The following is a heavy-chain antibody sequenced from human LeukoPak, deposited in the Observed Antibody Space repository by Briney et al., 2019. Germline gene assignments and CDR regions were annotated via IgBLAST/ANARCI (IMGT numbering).Heavy chain of an antibody. J-gene: IGHJ4*02. CDR1: GGSISGYY. CDR2: IYFSGST. V-gene: IGHV4-59*01. D-gene: IGHD2-15*01. Sequence: SETLSLTCTVSGGSISGYYWNWIRQPPGKGLEWIGHIYFSGSTNYNPSLKSRVTISIDTSKNQFSLRLSSVTAADTAVYYCARSGCSGGSCYSGDYWGQGTLVTVSS. CDR3: ARSGCSGGSCYSGDY.